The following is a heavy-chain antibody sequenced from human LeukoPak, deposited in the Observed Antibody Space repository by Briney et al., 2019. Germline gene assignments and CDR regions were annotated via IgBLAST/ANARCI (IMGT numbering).Heavy chain of an antibody. D-gene: IGHD2-2*01. J-gene: IGHJ2*01. CDR2: IWYDGSNK. CDR1: GFTFSSNG. V-gene: IGHV3-33*01. CDR3: ARDPELRDSRLYQLPGYFDL. Sequence: PGRSLRLSCAASGFTFSSNGMHWVRQAPGKGLEWVAVIWYDGSNKYYADSVKGRFTISRDNSKNTLYLQMNSLRAEDTAVYYCARDPELRDSRLYQLPGYFDLWGRGTLVTVSS.